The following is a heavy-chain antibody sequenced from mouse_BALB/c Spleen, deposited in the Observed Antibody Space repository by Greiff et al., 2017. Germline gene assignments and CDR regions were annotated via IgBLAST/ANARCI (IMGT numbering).Heavy chain of an antibody. Sequence: QVQLQQSGAELVRPGVSVKISCKGSGYTFTDYAMHWVKQSHAKSLEWIGVISTYYGDASYNQKFKGKATMTVDKSSSTAYMELARLTSEDSAIYYCARGGGNYGYFDYWGQGTTLTVSS. V-gene: IGHV1S137*01. CDR2: ISTYYGDA. CDR3: ARGGGNYGYFDY. D-gene: IGHD2-1*01. J-gene: IGHJ2*01. CDR1: GYTFTDYA.